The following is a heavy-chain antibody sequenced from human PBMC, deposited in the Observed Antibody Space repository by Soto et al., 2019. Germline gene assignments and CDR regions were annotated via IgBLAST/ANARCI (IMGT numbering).Heavy chain of an antibody. J-gene: IGHJ5*02. Sequence: GGSLRLSCAASGFTFSSYAMSWVRQAPGKGLEWVSAISGSGGSTYYADSVKGRFTISRDNSKNTLYLQMNSLRAEDTAVYYCAKSRVGAVSPNWFDPWGQGTLVTVSS. CDR3: AKSRVGAVSPNWFDP. CDR1: GFTFSSYA. D-gene: IGHD1-26*01. V-gene: IGHV3-23*01. CDR2: ISGSGGST.